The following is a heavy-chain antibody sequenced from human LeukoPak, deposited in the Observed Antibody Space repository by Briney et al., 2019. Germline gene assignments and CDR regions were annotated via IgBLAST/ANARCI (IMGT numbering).Heavy chain of an antibody. D-gene: IGHD3-3*01. CDR3: ARGSFSYDFWSGPNYNWFDP. Sequence: ASVKVSCKASGYTFTGYYMHWVRQAPGQGLEWMGWINPNSGGTNYAQKFQGRVTMTRDTSISTAYMELSRLRSDDTAVYYCARGSFSYDFWSGPNYNWFDPWGQGTLVTVSS. CDR1: GYTFTGYY. CDR2: INPNSGGT. J-gene: IGHJ5*02. V-gene: IGHV1-2*02.